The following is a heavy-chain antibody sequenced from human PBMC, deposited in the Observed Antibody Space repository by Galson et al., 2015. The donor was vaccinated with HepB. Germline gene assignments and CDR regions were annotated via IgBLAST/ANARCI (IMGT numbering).Heavy chain of an antibody. CDR3: ARGLLAAADRGWLDP. Sequence: SVKVSCKASGGTLNSYSIHWMRQAPRQGLEYMGGIIPIDGATKYAQKFQGRVTLTADESTTTAYMKLSSLKSGDTAVYYCARGLLAAADRGWLDPWGQGTLVTVSS. CDR2: IIPIDGAT. CDR1: GGTLNSYS. J-gene: IGHJ5*02. D-gene: IGHD3-3*02. V-gene: IGHV1-69*13.